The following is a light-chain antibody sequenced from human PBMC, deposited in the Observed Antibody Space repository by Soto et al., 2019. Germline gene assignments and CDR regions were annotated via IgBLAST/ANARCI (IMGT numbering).Light chain of an antibody. CDR2: GAS. Sequence: EIVLTHSPGTLSLSPGERATLSCRASQSVSNNYLAWYQRKPGQAPRLLIYGASSRATGIPHRFSGSGSGTDFTLTISRLEPEDFAVYYCQQYENSPWTFGQGTKV. V-gene: IGKV3-20*01. CDR1: QSVSNNY. CDR3: QQYENSPWT. J-gene: IGKJ1*01.